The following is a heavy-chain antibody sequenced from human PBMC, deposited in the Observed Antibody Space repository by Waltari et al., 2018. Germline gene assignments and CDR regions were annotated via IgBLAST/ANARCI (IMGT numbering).Heavy chain of an antibody. V-gene: IGHV4-59*01. Sequence: WSWIRQPPGKGLEWIGYIYYSGSTNYNPSLKSRVTISVDTSKNQFSLKLSSVTAADTAVYYCARVGVYSSGFEFDPWGQGTLVTVSS. D-gene: IGHD6-19*01. CDR2: IYYSGST. CDR3: ARVGVYSSGFEFDP. J-gene: IGHJ5*02.